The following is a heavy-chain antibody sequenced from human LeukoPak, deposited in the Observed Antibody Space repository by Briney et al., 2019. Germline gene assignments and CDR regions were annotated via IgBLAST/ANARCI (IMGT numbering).Heavy chain of an antibody. CDR3: ARASPGLFDC. J-gene: IGHJ4*02. CDR1: GGPISSYY. CDR2: IYYSGST. V-gene: IGHV4-59*01. Sequence: SETLSLTCTVSGGPISSYYWNWIRQPPGKGLEWIGFIYYSGSTNYNPSLKSRVTISVDTSKNQFSLKLSSVTAADTAVYYCARASPGLFDCWGQGTLVTVSS. D-gene: IGHD2-21*01.